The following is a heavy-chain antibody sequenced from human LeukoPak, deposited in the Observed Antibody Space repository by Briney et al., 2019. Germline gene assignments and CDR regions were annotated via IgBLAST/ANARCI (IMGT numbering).Heavy chain of an antibody. Sequence: SETLSLTCAVYGGSFSGYYWSWIRQPPGKGLEWIGEINHSGSTNYNPSLKSRVTISVDTSKNQFSLKLSSVTAADTAVYYCARVRRWARSHENDYGDYWGQGTLVTVSS. CDR2: INHSGST. CDR1: GGSFSGYY. V-gene: IGHV4-34*01. D-gene: IGHD1-26*01. J-gene: IGHJ4*02. CDR3: ARVRRWARSHENDYGDY.